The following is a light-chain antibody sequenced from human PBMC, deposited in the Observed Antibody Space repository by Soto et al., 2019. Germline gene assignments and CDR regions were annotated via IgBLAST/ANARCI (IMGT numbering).Light chain of an antibody. Sequence: EIVLTQSPGTLSLSPGERATLSCRASQSVSSSFLAWYQQRPGQAPRLLIYGASNRATDIPDRFSGRGSGTEFTLTISSLQAEDVAVYYCQQYYSTPTFGQGTKVDIK. J-gene: IGKJ1*01. V-gene: IGKV3-20*01. CDR2: GAS. CDR3: QQYYSTPT. CDR1: QSVSSSF.